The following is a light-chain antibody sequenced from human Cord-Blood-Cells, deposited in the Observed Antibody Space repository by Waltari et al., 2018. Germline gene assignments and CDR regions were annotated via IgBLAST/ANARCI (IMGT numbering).Light chain of an antibody. V-gene: IGLV2-23*02. CDR1: SSDVGSYNL. CDR3: CSYAGSSTYV. Sequence: QSALTQPASVSGSPGQSITISCTGTSSDVGSYNLVAWYQQHPGKAPKLMMYEVSKRSSGLSNRFSGSKSANTASLTISGIQAEDEAASSCCSYAGSSTYVFGTGTKVTVL. CDR2: EVS. J-gene: IGLJ1*01.